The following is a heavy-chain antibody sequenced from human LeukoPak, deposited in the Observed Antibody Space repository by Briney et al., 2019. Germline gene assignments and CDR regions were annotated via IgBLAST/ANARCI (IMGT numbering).Heavy chain of an antibody. CDR2: ISGSGDST. V-gene: IGHV3-23*01. CDR1: GFTFSNYA. Sequence: GGSLRLSCAASGFTFSNYAMSWVRQAPGKGLEWVSDISGSGDSTYYADSVKGRFTISRDNSKNTLYLQMNSLRAEDTAVYYCAKDFGELLYGDAFDIWGQGTMVAVSS. D-gene: IGHD3-10*01. CDR3: AKDFGELLYGDAFDI. J-gene: IGHJ3*02.